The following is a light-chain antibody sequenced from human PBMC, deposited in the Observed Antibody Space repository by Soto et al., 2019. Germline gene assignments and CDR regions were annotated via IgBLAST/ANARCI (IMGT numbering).Light chain of an antibody. CDR3: SSYTSSSCYV. CDR2: DVS. Sequence: QSVLAQPASVSVSPGQSITISCTGTSSDVGGYNYVSWYQQHPGKAPKLMIYDVSNRPSGVSNRFSGSKSGNTASLTISGLQAEDEADYYCSSYTSSSCYVFGTGTKVTVL. V-gene: IGLV2-14*01. CDR1: SSDVGGYNY. J-gene: IGLJ1*01.